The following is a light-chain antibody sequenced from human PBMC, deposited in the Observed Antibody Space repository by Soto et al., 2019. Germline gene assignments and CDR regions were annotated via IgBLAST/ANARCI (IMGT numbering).Light chain of an antibody. CDR3: QQYYYWPLT. CDR1: QSVGSS. CDR2: GAS. Sequence: EIVMTQSPATLSVSPGERATLSCRASQSVGSSLAWYQHKPGQAPRLVIYGASTRATGTPARFSGSGSGTAFTLSISSLQSEDFAGYYCQQYYYWPLTFGGGTKVEIK. V-gene: IGKV3-15*01. J-gene: IGKJ4*01.